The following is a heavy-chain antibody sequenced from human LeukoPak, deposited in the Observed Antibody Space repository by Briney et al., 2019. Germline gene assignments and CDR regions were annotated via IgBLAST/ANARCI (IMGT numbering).Heavy chain of an antibody. Sequence: ASVKVSCKASGYTFTSYGISWVRQAPGQGPEWMGWISAYNGKTNYAQKLQGRVTMTTDTSTSTAYTELRSLTSDGTAVYYCAREVGATLGFDPWGQGTLVIVSS. D-gene: IGHD1-26*01. CDR2: ISAYNGKT. J-gene: IGHJ5*02. V-gene: IGHV1-18*01. CDR3: AREVGATLGFDP. CDR1: GYTFTSYG.